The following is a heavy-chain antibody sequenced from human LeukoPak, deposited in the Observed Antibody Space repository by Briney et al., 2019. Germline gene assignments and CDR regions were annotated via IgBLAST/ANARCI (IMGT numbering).Heavy chain of an antibody. Sequence: SETLSLTCTVSGGSISSYYWSWIRQPPGKGLEWIGYIYYSGSTNYNPSLKSRVTISVDTSKNQFSLKLSSVTAADTAVYYCARTRCDIVVVPAADAPFDYWGQGTLVTVSS. J-gene: IGHJ4*02. CDR3: ARTRCDIVVVPAADAPFDY. V-gene: IGHV4-59*01. CDR2: IYYSGST. D-gene: IGHD2-2*01. CDR1: GGSISSYY.